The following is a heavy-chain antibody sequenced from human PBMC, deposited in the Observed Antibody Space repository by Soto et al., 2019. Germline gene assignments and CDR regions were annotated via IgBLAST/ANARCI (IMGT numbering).Heavy chain of an antibody. CDR3: ARQYYFGSGSYYTRPFDF. D-gene: IGHD3-10*01. CDR2: IYYSGST. V-gene: IGHV4-59*08. CDR1: GGSISSYY. J-gene: IGHJ4*02. Sequence: PSETLSLTCTVSGGSISSYYWSWIRQPPGKGLEWIGYIYYSGSTNYNPSLKSRVTISVDTAKNQFSLKLSSVTAADTAVYYCARQYYFGSGSYYTRPFDFWGQGTLVTVSS.